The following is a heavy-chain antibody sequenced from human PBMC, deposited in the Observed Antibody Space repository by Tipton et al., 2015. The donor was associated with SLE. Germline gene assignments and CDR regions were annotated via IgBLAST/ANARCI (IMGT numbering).Heavy chain of an antibody. V-gene: IGHV3-48*01. J-gene: IGHJ3*02. CDR1: QFNFSHYL. CDR2: ISSSSSTI. CDR3: ARAGYYYDSSGYFPVDAFDI. Sequence: SLRLSCAASQFNFSHYLLNWVRQAPGKGLEWVSYISSSSSTIYYADSVKGRFTISRDNAKNTLYLQMNSLRAEDTAVYYCARAGYYYDSSGYFPVDAFDIWGQGTMVTVSS. D-gene: IGHD3-22*01.